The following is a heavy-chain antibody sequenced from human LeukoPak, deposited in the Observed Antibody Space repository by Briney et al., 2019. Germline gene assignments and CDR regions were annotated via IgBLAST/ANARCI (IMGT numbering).Heavy chain of an antibody. D-gene: IGHD3-3*01. CDR1: GFTFGDYA. V-gene: IGHV3-49*04. J-gene: IGHJ4*02. CDR3: TRGGVLRFLEWLLV. Sequence: GGSLRLSCTASGFTFGDYAMSWVRQAPGKGLEWVGFIRSKAYGGTTEYAASVKGRFTISRDDSKSIAYLQMNSLKTEDTAVYYCTRGGVLRFLEWLLVWGQGTLVTVSS. CDR2: IRSKAYGGTT.